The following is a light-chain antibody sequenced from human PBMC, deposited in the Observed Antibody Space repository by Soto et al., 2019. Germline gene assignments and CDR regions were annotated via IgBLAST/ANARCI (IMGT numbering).Light chain of an antibody. CDR2: RAS. J-gene: IGKJ2*01. V-gene: IGKV1-39*01. CDR3: QQSYSTPYT. CDR1: QAINNN. Sequence: DIQLTQSTSSLSASVTDRVTITCRASQAINNNLNWYQQKLGKAPERLIYRASTLQSGVPSRFSGSGSGTDFTLTISSLEHEDFGTYYCQQSYSTPYTFGQGTKVEIK.